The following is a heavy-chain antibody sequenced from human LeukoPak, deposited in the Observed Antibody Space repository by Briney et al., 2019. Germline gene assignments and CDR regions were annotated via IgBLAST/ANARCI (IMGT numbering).Heavy chain of an antibody. D-gene: IGHD5-24*01. V-gene: IGHV1-8*01. J-gene: IGHJ3*02. CDR3: ARPRKRRDGWTVVDAFDI. CDR1: GYTFTSYD. CDR2: MNPNSGNT. Sequence: GASVKVSCKASGYTFTSYDINWVRQATGQGLEWMGWMNPNSGNTGYAQKFQGRVTMTRNTSISTAYMELSSLRSEDTAVYYCARPRKRRDGWTVVDAFDIWGQGTMVTVSS.